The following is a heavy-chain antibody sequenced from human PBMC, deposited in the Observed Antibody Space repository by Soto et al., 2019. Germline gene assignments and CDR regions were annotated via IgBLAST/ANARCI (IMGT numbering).Heavy chain of an antibody. J-gene: IGHJ6*02. D-gene: IGHD3-9*01. CDR1: GFTFDVYA. Sequence: PGGSLRIACAASGFTFDVYAMHWVRQAPGKGLEWVSGISWNSGNKGYADSVKGRFTISRDNAKNFLYLEMNSLRAEDTALYYCAKEAGLVRFFDWLSNGLDVWGQGTAVTVSS. CDR2: ISWNSGNK. CDR3: AKEAGLVRFFDWLSNGLDV. V-gene: IGHV3-9*01.